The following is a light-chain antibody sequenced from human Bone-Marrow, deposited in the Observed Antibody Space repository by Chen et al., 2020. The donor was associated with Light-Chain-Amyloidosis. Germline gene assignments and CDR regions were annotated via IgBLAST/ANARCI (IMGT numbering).Light chain of an antibody. V-gene: IGLV3-25*03. CDR1: DLPTKY. CDR2: RDT. CDR3: QSADSSGTYEVI. J-gene: IGLJ2*01. Sequence: SYVLTQPPSVSVSPGQTAMITCSGDDLPTKYAYWYQQKPGQAPVLVIHRDTERPSGISERFSGSSSGTTATLTISGVQAEDEADYHCQSADSSGTYEVIFGGGTKLTVL.